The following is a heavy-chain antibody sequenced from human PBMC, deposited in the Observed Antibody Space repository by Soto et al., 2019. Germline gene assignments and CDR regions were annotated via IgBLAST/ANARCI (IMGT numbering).Heavy chain of an antibody. D-gene: IGHD5-18*01. CDR2: ISAYNGNT. Sequence: ASVKVSCKASGYTFTSYAISWVRQAPGQGLEWMGWISAYNGNTNYAQKLQGRVTMTTDTSTSTAYMELRSLRSDDTAVYYCARGRGALRGYSYGNWFDPWGQGTLVTVSS. CDR1: GYTFTSYA. CDR3: ARGRGALRGYSYGNWFDP. J-gene: IGHJ5*02. V-gene: IGHV1-18*01.